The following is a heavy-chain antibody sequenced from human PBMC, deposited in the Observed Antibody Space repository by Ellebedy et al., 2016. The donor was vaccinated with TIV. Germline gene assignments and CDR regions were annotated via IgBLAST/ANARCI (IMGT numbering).Heavy chain of an antibody. V-gene: IGHV3-23*01. Sequence: GESLKISCAASGFTFRSYAMSWVRQAPGKGLEWVSAISGSGGSTYYADSAKGRFTISRDNSRDTLSLQMNSLRAEDTAVYYCAKDSSGGNLYYFDYWGQGTLVTVSS. J-gene: IGHJ4*02. CDR1: GFTFRSYA. D-gene: IGHD6-19*01. CDR2: ISGSGGST. CDR3: AKDSSGGNLYYFDY.